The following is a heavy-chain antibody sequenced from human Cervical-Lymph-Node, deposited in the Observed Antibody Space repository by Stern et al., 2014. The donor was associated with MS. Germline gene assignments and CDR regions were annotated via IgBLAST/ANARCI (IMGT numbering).Heavy chain of an antibody. D-gene: IGHD6-19*01. CDR1: GFTCSNFG. V-gene: IGHV3-30*18. CDR3: AKGRTVAGKGVGAFDV. Sequence: VQLVESGGGVVQPGRSLRLSCAASGFTCSNFGMHWVRQAPGKGLEWVTLISYDGRNEYYADSVKGRFTISRDDSKNKIHLQLNSLRPEDTAVYYCAKGRTVAGKGVGAFDVWGQGTLVTVSS. CDR2: ISYDGRNE. J-gene: IGHJ3*01.